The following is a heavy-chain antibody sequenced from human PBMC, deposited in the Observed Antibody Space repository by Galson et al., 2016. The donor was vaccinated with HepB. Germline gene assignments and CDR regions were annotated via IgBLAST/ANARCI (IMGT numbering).Heavy chain of an antibody. CDR3: AKEGRDILTGYYNGDAFDI. D-gene: IGHD3-9*01. CDR2: ISGSGGST. J-gene: IGHJ3*02. Sequence: SLRLSCAASGFTFSSYAMSWVRQAPGKGLEWVSAISGSGGSTYYADSVKGRFTISRDNPKDTLYLQMNSLRAEDTAVYYCAKEGRDILTGYYNGDAFDIWGQGTMVTVSS. V-gene: IGHV3-23*01. CDR1: GFTFSSYA.